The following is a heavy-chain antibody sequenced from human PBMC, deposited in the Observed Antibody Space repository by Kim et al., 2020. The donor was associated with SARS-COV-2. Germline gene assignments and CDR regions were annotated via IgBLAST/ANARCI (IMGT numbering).Heavy chain of an antibody. J-gene: IGHJ5*02. CDR1: GFTFSSYA. CDR3: AADEHGDYNPGWFDP. V-gene: IGHV3-30*04. CDR2: ISYDGSNK. D-gene: IGHD4-17*01. Sequence: GGSLRLSCAASGFTFSSYAMHWVRQAPGKGLEWVAVISYDGSNKYYADSVKGRFTISRDNSKNTLYLQMNSLRAEDTAVYYCAADEHGDYNPGWFDPWGQGTLVTVSS.